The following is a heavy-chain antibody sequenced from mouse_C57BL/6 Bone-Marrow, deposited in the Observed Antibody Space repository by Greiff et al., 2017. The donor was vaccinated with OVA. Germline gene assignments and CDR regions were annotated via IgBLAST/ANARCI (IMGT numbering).Heavy chain of an antibody. J-gene: IGHJ3*01. D-gene: IGHD1-1*01. Sequence: EVQVVESGGGLVQPGGSMKLSCAASGFTFSDAWMDWVRQSPEKGLEWVAEIRNKANNHATYYAESVKGRFTISRDDSKSSVYLQMNSLRAEDTGIYYCTRPLLLRYPAYWGQGTLVTVSA. V-gene: IGHV6-6*01. CDR3: TRPLLLRYPAY. CDR1: GFTFSDAW. CDR2: IRNKANNHAT.